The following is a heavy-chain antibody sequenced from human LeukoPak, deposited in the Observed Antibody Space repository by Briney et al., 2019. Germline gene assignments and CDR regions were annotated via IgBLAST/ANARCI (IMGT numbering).Heavy chain of an antibody. V-gene: IGHV1-2*02. CDR1: GYTFTGYY. CDR3: ARSGGYDFWSGYYHY. Sequence: ASVKVSCKASGYTFTGYYMHWVRQAPGQGLEWMGWINPNSGGTNYAQKFQGRVTMTRDTSISTAYMELSRLRSDAAAVYYCARSGGYDFWSGYYHYWGQGTLVTVSS. CDR2: INPNSGGT. J-gene: IGHJ4*02. D-gene: IGHD3-3*01.